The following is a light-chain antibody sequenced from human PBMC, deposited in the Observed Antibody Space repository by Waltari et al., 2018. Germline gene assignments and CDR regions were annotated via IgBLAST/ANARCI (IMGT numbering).Light chain of an antibody. J-gene: IGKJ4*01. CDR2: YAS. Sequence: EIVLTQSPATLSLSPGERATLSCRASQSVSSYLAWYQQKPGQAPSILIHYASNSATGIPARFSGSGFGTDFTLTISSLEPEDFAVYYCQQRSSNWFTFGGGTKVEIK. CDR3: QQRSSNWFT. CDR1: QSVSSY. V-gene: IGKV3-11*01.